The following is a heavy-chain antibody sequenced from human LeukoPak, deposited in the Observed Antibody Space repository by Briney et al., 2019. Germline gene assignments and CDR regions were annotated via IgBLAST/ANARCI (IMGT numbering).Heavy chain of an antibody. CDR1: GFTVSSTF. CDR2: ICSGGTT. D-gene: IGHD4-23*01. J-gene: IGHJ4*02. CDR3: ARGYDGRSYGD. Sequence: GGSLRLSCAASGFTVSSTFMSWVRQAPGKGLEWVSVICSGGTTYYVDSVKGRFTISRDNPKNTLYLQMNSLRAEDTAVYYCARGYDGRSYGDWGQGTLVTVSS. V-gene: IGHV3-66*01.